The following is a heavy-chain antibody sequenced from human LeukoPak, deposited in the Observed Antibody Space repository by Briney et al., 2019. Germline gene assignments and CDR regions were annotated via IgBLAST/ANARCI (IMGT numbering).Heavy chain of an antibody. V-gene: IGHV3-20*04. J-gene: IGHJ4*02. D-gene: IGHD3-16*02. CDR2: INWNGGST. CDR1: GFTFDDYG. Sequence: GGSLRLSCAASGFTFDDYGMSCVRHAPGKGLEWVSGINWNGGSTGYADSVKGRFTISRDNAKNSLYLQMNSLRAEDTALYYCARDGGSYRPYYWGQGTLVTVSS. CDR3: ARDGGSYRPYY.